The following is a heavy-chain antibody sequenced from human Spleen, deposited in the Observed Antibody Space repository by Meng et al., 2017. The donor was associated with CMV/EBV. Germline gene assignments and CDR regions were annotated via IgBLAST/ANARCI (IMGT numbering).Heavy chain of an antibody. J-gene: IGHJ3*02. CDR3: ARDTRRYYYDSSGYYYNI. D-gene: IGHD3-22*01. Sequence: TFTSYAMNWVRQAPGQGLEWMGWINTNTGNPTYAQGFTGRFVFSLDTSVSTAYLQISSLKAEDTAVYYCARDTRRYYYDSSGYYYNIWGQGTMVTVSS. CDR1: TFTSYA. V-gene: IGHV7-4-1*02. CDR2: INTNTGNP.